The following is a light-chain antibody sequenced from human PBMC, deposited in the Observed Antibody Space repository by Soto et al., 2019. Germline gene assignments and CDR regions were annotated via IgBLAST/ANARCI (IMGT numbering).Light chain of an antibody. CDR1: QSVSSSY. V-gene: IGKV3-20*01. J-gene: IGKJ4*01. Sequence: IVLTQSPGTLSLSPGERATLSCRASQSVSSSYLSWYQQKPGQAPRLLIYGASSRAPGIPDRFSGSGSGTDFTLIISRLEPEDFAVYYCQQYGTSPITFGGGTKVEIK. CDR2: GAS. CDR3: QQYGTSPIT.